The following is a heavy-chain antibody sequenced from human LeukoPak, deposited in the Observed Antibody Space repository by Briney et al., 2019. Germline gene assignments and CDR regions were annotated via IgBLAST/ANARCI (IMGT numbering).Heavy chain of an antibody. Sequence: PGGSLRLSCAASGFTVSSNYMSWVRQAPGKGLGWVSVIYSGGSTYYADSVKGRFTISRDNSKNTLYLQMNSLRAEDTAVYYCAKFGSYYPIDAFDIWGQGTMVTVSS. CDR2: IYSGGST. J-gene: IGHJ3*02. CDR1: GFTVSSNY. D-gene: IGHD1-26*01. V-gene: IGHV3-53*01. CDR3: AKFGSYYPIDAFDI.